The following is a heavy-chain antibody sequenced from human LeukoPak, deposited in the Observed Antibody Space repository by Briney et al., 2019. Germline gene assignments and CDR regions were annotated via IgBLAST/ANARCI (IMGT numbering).Heavy chain of an antibody. J-gene: IGHJ6*02. CDR3: AREGYGGNAYFYYYGKDV. D-gene: IGHD4-23*01. CDR1: GGTFSSYA. V-gene: IGHV1-69*04. CDR2: IIPIFGIA. Sequence: ASVKVSCKASGGTFSSYAISWVRQAPGQRLEWMGRIIPIFGIANYAQKFQGRVTITADKSTSTAYMELSSLRSEDTAVYYCAREGYGGNAYFYYYGKDVWGQGTTVTVSS.